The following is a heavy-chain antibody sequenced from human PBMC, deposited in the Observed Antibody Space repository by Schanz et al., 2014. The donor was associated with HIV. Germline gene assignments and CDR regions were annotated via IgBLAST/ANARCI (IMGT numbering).Heavy chain of an antibody. D-gene: IGHD3-3*01. J-gene: IGHJ4*02. CDR2: ISAYNGNT. CDR1: GFTFISYG. Sequence: QVQLVQSGAEVKEPGASVKVSCKASGFTFISYGISWVRQAPGQGLEWMGRISAYNGNTNYVQKFQGRVTMTTDTSTSTAYMELRSLRSDDTAVYYCARGDRDDFWSGAAIWGQGTLVTVSS. V-gene: IGHV1-18*01. CDR3: ARGDRDDFWSGAAI.